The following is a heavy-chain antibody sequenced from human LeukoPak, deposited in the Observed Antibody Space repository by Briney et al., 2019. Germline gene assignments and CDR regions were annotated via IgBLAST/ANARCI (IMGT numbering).Heavy chain of an antibody. V-gene: IGHV4-61*01. CDR2: IYYSGST. Sequence: SETLSLTCTVSGGSTSSGRYYWSWIRQHPGKDLEWIGYIYYSGSTNYNPSLKSRVTISVDTSKNQFSLKLSSVTAADTAVYYCARRTYYYDSSGYYFDYWGQGTLVTVSS. J-gene: IGHJ4*02. CDR3: ARRTYYYDSSGYYFDY. D-gene: IGHD3-22*01. CDR1: GGSTSSGRYY.